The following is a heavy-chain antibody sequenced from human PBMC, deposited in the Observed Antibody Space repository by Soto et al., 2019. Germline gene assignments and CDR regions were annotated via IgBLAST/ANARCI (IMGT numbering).Heavy chain of an antibody. Sequence: PGGSLRLSCAASGFTFSSYAMSWVRQAPGKGLEWVSAISGSGGSTYYADSVKGRFTISRDNSKNTLYLQMNSLRAEDTAVYYCAKKGGTYYYDSSGYLLWGQGTLVTVSS. D-gene: IGHD3-22*01. CDR2: ISGSGGST. J-gene: IGHJ4*02. CDR1: GFTFSSYA. CDR3: AKKGGTYYYDSSGYLL. V-gene: IGHV3-23*01.